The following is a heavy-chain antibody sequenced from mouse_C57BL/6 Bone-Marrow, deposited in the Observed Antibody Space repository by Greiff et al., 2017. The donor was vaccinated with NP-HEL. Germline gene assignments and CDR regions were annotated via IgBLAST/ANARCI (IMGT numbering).Heavy chain of an antibody. CDR3: ARGIMGLRRSYYAMDY. J-gene: IGHJ4*01. Sequence: EVQLQQSGPELVKPGASVKMSCKASGYTFTDYNMHWVKQSHGKSLEWIGYINPNNGGTSYNQKFKGKATLTVNKSSSTAYMELRSLTSEDSAVYYCARGIMGLRRSYYAMDYWGQGTSVTVSS. V-gene: IGHV1-22*01. CDR1: GYTFTDYN. D-gene: IGHD2-4*01. CDR2: INPNNGGT.